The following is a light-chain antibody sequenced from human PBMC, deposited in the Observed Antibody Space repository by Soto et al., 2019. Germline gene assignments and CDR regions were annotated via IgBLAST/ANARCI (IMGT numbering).Light chain of an antibody. CDR3: QQYNNWPPYT. CDR1: QSVSSN. V-gene: IGKV3-15*01. Sequence: EIVMTQSPATLSVSPGERATLFCRASQSVSSNLAWYQQKPGQAPRLLIYGASTRATGIPARFSGSGSGTEFTLTISSLQSEDFAVYYFQQYNNWPPYTFGQWTKLEIK. J-gene: IGKJ2*01. CDR2: GAS.